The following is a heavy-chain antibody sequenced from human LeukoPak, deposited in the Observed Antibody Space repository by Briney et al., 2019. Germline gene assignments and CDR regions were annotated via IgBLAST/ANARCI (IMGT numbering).Heavy chain of an antibody. CDR3: ATVYYDYVWGSYRFDY. V-gene: IGHV4-39*01. D-gene: IGHD3-16*02. Sequence: SETLSLTCTVSGGSISSSSYYRGWIRQPPGKGLEWIGSIYYSGSTYYNPSLKSRVTISVDTSKNQFSLKLSSVTAADTAVYYCATVYYDYVWGSYRFDYWGQGTLVTVSS. CDR1: GGSISSSSYY. CDR2: IYYSGST. J-gene: IGHJ4*02.